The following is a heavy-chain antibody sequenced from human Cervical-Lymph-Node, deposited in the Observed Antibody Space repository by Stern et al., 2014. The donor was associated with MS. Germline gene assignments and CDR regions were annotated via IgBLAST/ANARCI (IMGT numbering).Heavy chain of an antibody. CDR2: IWYDGSNK. Sequence: VQLVESGGGVVQPGRSLRLSCAASGFTFSSYGMHWVRQAPGKGLEWVAVIWYDGSNKYYADSVKGRFTISRDNSKNTLYLQMNSLRAEDTAVYYCARRLGYCSGGSCYNYYYGMDVWGQGTTVTVSS. CDR1: GFTFSSYG. V-gene: IGHV3-33*01. CDR3: ARRLGYCSGGSCYNYYYGMDV. J-gene: IGHJ6*02. D-gene: IGHD2-15*01.